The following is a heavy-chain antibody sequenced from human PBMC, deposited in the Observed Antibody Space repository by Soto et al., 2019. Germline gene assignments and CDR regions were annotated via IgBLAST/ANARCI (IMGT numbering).Heavy chain of an antibody. D-gene: IGHD5-12*01. V-gene: IGHV1-18*01. CDR1: GYTFTGYG. CDR3: ARDYIRDGYNWDWFDP. Sequence: ALGKVSCKASGYTFTGYGISWVRQAPGQGLEWMGWISAYNGNTNYAQKLQGRVTMTTDTSTSTAYMELRSLRSDDTAVFYCARDYIRDGYNWDWFDPWGQGTLVTVSS. CDR2: ISAYNGNT. J-gene: IGHJ5*02.